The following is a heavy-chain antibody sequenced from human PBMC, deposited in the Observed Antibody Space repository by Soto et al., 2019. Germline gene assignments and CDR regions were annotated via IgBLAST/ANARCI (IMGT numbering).Heavy chain of an antibody. CDR2: ISYRGTT. Sequence: AETLSLTCTVSGASVSSGTYYWSWIRQPPGKGLEWIGYISYRGTTNYNPSLKSRVTISVDTSKNQFSLKLTSVTAADTAVYYCARGTLYWGQGTPVTVSS. CDR1: GASVSSGTYY. J-gene: IGHJ4*02. CDR3: ARGTLY. V-gene: IGHV4-61*01.